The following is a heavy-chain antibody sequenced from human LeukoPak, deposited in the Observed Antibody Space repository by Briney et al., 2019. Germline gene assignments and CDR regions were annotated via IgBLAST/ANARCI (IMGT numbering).Heavy chain of an antibody. Sequence: SETLSLTCTVSGGSINTNSYYWGWIRQPPGKGLEWIGSIYYSGSTYYNPSLKSRVTISVDTSKNPFSLKLSSVTAADTAVYYCARQAGFWGLHDYWGQGTLVTVSS. CDR1: GGSINTNSYY. D-gene: IGHD3-16*01. CDR2: IYYSGST. J-gene: IGHJ4*02. CDR3: ARQAGFWGLHDY. V-gene: IGHV4-39*01.